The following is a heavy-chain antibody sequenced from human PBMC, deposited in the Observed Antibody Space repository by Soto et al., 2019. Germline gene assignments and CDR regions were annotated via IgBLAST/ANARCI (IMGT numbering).Heavy chain of an antibody. CDR3: AKAAYPNPQYPRRWFDP. Sequence: QVQLVESGGGVVQPGRSLRLSCAASGFTFSSYGMHWVRQAPGKGLEWVAVISYDGSNKYYADSVKGRFTISRDNSKNTLYLQMNSLRAEDTAVYYCAKAAYPNPQYPRRWFDPWGQGTLVTVSS. CDR2: ISYDGSNK. J-gene: IGHJ5*02. CDR1: GFTFSSYG. V-gene: IGHV3-30*18. D-gene: IGHD4-4*01.